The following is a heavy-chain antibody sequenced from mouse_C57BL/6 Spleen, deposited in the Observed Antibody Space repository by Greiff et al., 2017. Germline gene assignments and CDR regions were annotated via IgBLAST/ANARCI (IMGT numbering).Heavy chain of an antibody. D-gene: IGHD1-1*01. CDR1: GYTFTSYT. V-gene: IGHV1-4*01. CDR3: ARDYNGNSYLRRGGC. Sequence: VQLQQSGAELARPGASVKMSCKASGYTFTSYTMHWVKQRPGQGLEWIGYINPSSGYTKYNQKFKDKATLTADKSSSTAYMQLSSLTSEDSAVYDCARDYNGNSYLRRGGCWGQGASVTV. CDR2: INPSSGYT. J-gene: IGHJ4*01.